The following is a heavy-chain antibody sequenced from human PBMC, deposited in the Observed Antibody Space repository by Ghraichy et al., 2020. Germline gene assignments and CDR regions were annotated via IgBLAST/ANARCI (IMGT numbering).Heavy chain of an antibody. CDR3: ARQEGSSSGNYYYYGMDV. J-gene: IGHJ6*02. D-gene: IGHD6-6*01. CDR2: IYPGNSDT. CDR1: GYSFTSNW. Sequence: GESLNISCKASGYSFTSNWIGWVRQMPGKGLEWMGIIYPGNSDTIYSPSFRGQVTISADKSINTAYLQWNSLKASDTAIYYRARQEGSSSGNYYYYGMDVWGQGTTVTVSS. V-gene: IGHV5-51*01.